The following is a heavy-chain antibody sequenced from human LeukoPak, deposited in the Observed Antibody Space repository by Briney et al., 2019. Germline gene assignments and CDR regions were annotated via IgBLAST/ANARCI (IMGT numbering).Heavy chain of an antibody. CDR3: ARGSWSAADTNIDY. V-gene: IGHV3-74*01. D-gene: IGHD6-13*01. CDR1: GFTLSTYW. Sequence: GGSLRLSCAASGFTLSTYWMHWVREGAGKGLVWVPCINSDGSRTTYADSVNGRFTISRDNAKNTLYLQMNTLRVEDTAVYYCARGSWSAADTNIDYWGQGTLVTVSS. J-gene: IGHJ4*02. CDR2: INSDGSRT.